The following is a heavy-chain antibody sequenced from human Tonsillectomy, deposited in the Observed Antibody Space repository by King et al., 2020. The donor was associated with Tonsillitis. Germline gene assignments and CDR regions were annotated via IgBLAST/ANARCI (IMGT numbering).Heavy chain of an antibody. CDR2: IYPGDSDT. CDR3: ARHRTSGSSDGIDI. CDR1: GYSFTTYW. Sequence: VQLVESGAEVKKPGNSLKISCKGSGYSFTTYWVAWVRQMPGKGLEWMGIIYPGDSDTRYSPSFQGQVTMSVDKSISTVYLQWSSLKASDPAIYYCARHRTSGSSDGIDIWGEGTMVTVSS. D-gene: IGHD1-26*01. J-gene: IGHJ3*02. V-gene: IGHV5-51*01.